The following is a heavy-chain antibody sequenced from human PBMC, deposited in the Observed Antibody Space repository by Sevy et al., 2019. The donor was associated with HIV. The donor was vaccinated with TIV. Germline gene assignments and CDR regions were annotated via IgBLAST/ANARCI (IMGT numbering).Heavy chain of an antibody. J-gene: IGHJ4*02. CDR2: ISSSSSYI. CDR1: GFTFSDHN. CDR3: ARDTGKFCTNGVCYPLGN. V-gene: IGHV3-21*01. D-gene: IGHD2-8*01. Sequence: GGSLRLSCTASGFTFSDHNMNWVRQAPGKGLEWVSSISSSSSYIFYADSVKGRLTISRDNGKSSMFLQMNSLRPEDTGIYFCARDTGKFCTNGVCYPLGNWGQGTVVTVSS.